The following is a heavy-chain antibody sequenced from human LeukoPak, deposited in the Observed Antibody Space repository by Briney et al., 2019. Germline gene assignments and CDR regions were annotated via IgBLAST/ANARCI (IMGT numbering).Heavy chain of an antibody. CDR3: AGGDGDYLSIGGMDV. J-gene: IGHJ6*02. CDR2: IIPIFGTA. D-gene: IGHD4-17*01. CDR1: GYTFTRYG. Sequence: GASVKVSCKASGYTFTRYGISWVRQAPGQGLEWMGGIIPIFGTANYAQKFQGRVTITADESTSTAYMELSSLRSEDTAVYYCAGGDGDYLSIGGMDVWGQGTTVTVSS. V-gene: IGHV1-69*13.